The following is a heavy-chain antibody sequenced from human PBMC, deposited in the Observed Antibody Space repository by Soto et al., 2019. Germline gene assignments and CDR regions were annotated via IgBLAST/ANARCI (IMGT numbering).Heavy chain of an antibody. CDR1: GGSFASYA. D-gene: IGHD6-6*01. V-gene: IGHV1-69*01. Sequence: QVQLVQSGAEVKKPGSLVKVSCKASGGSFASYAISWVRQAPGQGLEWVGGLIPFFGTANYAQRFQGRLTITADESTNTAYMELSNLRSEETAIYYCARDRARSSSPLFDYWGHGTLVTVSS. CDR2: LIPFFGTA. CDR3: ARDRARSSSPLFDY. J-gene: IGHJ4*01.